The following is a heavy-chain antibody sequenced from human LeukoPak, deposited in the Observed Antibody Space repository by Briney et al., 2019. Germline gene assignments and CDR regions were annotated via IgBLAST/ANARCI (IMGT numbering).Heavy chain of an antibody. J-gene: IGHJ4*02. CDR2: INSDGGST. V-gene: IGHV3-74*01. CDR1: GFTFSSYW. D-gene: IGHD5-24*01. Sequence: GGSLRLSCTASGFTFSSYWMHWVRQAPGKGLVWVSRINSDGGSTSYADSVKGRSTISRDNAKNTLYLQMNSLRAEDTAVYYCARRVQGMAPYYFDYWGQGTLVTVSS. CDR3: ARRVQGMAPYYFDY.